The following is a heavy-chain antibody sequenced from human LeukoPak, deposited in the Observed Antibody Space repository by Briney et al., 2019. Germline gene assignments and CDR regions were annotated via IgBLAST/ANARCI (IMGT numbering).Heavy chain of an antibody. Sequence: ASVKVSCKTSGGTLSTYAISWVRQAPGQGLEWMGGIIPIFGTANYAQKFQGRVTITTDEPKTTAYMELRSLRSEDQAESYCARARVPVGDGYPRNWFDPWPRRTGVTVSS. D-gene: IGHD5-18*01. CDR1: GGTLSTYA. V-gene: IGHV1-69*05. CDR2: IIPIFGTA. CDR3: ARARVPVGDGYPRNWFDP. J-gene: IGHJ5*02.